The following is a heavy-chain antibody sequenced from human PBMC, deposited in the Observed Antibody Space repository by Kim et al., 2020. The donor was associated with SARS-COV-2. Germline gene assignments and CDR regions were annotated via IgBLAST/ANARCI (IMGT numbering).Heavy chain of an antibody. Sequence: TTDADSGKGRCTIARDNDKSTVSLHMNRLRPEDTAVYYCARDWSYGLDVWGQGTTVTVSS. V-gene: IGHV3-74*01. CDR2: T. J-gene: IGHJ6*02. CDR3: ARDWSYGLDV.